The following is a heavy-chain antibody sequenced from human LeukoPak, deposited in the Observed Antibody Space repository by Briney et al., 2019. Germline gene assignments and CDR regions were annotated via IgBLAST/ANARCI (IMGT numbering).Heavy chain of an antibody. CDR2: IYYSGST. V-gene: IGHV4-31*03. D-gene: IGHD1-26*01. J-gene: IGHJ4*02. CDR1: GGSISSGGYY. CDR3: ARSGSYSPYYFDY. Sequence: SETLSLPGTVSGGSISSGGYYWSWIRQPPGKGLEWIGYIYYSGSTYYNPSLKSRVTISVDTSKNQFSLKLSSVTAADTAVYYCARSGSYSPYYFDYWGQGTLVTVSS.